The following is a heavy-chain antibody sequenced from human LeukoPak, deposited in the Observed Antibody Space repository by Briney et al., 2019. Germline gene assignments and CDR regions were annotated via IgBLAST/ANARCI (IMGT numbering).Heavy chain of an antibody. CDR1: GFTFTSYS. CDR3: ARDLSSGWYFFDY. V-gene: IGHV3-48*04. CDR2: ISSSSSTM. D-gene: IGHD6-19*01. Sequence: GGSLRLSCAASGFTFTSYSMNWVRQAPGKGLEWVSYISSSSSTMYYADSVKGRFTISRDNAKNSLYLQMNSLRAEDTAVYYCARDLSSGWYFFDYWGRGTLVTVSS. J-gene: IGHJ4*02.